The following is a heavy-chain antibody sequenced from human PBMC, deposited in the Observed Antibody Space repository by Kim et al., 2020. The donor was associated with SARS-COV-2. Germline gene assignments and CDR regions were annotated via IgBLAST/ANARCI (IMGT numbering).Heavy chain of an antibody. J-gene: IGHJ4*02. Sequence: DYAQKFQGGLTVTADDSTTTVYMELSSLRSDDTAVYFCARGGFSSSWRLDYWGQGTLVTVSS. CDR3: ARGGFSSSWRLDY. D-gene: IGHD6-13*01. V-gene: IGHV1-69*01.